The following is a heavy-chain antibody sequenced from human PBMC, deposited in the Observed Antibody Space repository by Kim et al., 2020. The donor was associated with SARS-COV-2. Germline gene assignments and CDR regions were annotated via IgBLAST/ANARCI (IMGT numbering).Heavy chain of an antibody. D-gene: IGHD3-10*01. J-gene: IGHJ4*02. Sequence: YSAGSVTGRFTISRDNSKNPLYLQMNSLRAEDTAVYYCASSVWVGELDDYWGQGTLVTVSS. V-gene: IGHV3-30*01. CDR3: ASSVWVGELDDY.